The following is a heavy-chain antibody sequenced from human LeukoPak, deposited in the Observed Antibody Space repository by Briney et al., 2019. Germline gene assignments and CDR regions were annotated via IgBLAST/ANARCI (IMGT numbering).Heavy chain of an antibody. CDR2: IYYSGST. J-gene: IGHJ1*01. V-gene: IGHV4-39*01. CDR3: ARVERGGSGGFQH. CDR1: GGSISSSSYY. Sequence: PSETLSLTCTVSGGSISSSSYYWGWIRQPPGKGLEWIGNIYYSGSTYYSPSLKSRVTISVDTSRNQFSLKLSSVTAADTAVYYCARVERGGSGGFQHWGQGTLVTVSS. D-gene: IGHD3-10*01.